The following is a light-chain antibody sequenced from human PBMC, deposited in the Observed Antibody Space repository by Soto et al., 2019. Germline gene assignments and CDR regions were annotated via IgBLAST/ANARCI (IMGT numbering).Light chain of an antibody. CDR1: QAISNY. Sequence: DIQMTQSPSSLSATVGDRVTITCRATQAISNYLAWHQQKPGKVPKLLIYAASTLQPGVPSRFSGSGSGTDFTLTISSLQPEDVATYCCQKYNGAPRQTCGPGTKVAIK. CDR2: AAS. J-gene: IGKJ3*01. CDR3: QKYNGAPRQT. V-gene: IGKV1-27*01.